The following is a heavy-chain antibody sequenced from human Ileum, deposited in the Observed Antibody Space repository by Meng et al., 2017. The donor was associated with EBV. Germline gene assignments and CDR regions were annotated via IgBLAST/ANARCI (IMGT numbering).Heavy chain of an antibody. D-gene: IGHD2-21*02. CDR1: NGSVSSYGYY. CDR2: MSYTGST. Sequence: QLQEPGPGLGKPSETLTLPCSGANGSVSSYGYYWTWIRQPPGKGLEWIGYMSYTGSTNYKSTLKSRVTISVDKSKNQFSLKLSSVTAADTAVYYCARERGGGDRGIQWGQGTLVTVSS. J-gene: IGHJ4*02. CDR3: ARERGGGDRGIQ. V-gene: IGHV4-61*08.